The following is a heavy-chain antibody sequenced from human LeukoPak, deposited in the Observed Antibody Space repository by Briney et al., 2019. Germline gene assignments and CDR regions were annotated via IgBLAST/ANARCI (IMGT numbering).Heavy chain of an antibody. D-gene: IGHD3-9*01. CDR3: ATHGYSELRYFDWSTNE. J-gene: IGHJ4*02. Sequence: GGLRLSCVVSGFTFSSHWMSWVRQASGKGLEWVANIKEDGSEKYYVDSVKGRFTISRDNAKKSLYLQMDSLRAEDTAVYYCATHGYSELRYFDWSTNEWGQGTLVTVSS. CDR1: GFTFSSHW. V-gene: IGHV3-7*01. CDR2: IKEDGSEK.